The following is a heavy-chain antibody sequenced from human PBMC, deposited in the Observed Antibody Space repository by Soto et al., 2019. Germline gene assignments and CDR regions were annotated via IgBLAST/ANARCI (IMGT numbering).Heavy chain of an antibody. D-gene: IGHD2-2*01. CDR1: GFAFTTYW. J-gene: IGHJ4*02. Sequence: EAQLVESGGGLVQPGGSLRLSCAASGFAFTTYWMGWVRQDPGRGLECLANIAQDGSQTYYVDSVKGRFTISRDNAKNSLYLKMNSLGAEDTAVYYCATMRRGSPDYYWGLGTLVTVSS. CDR2: IAQDGSQT. CDR3: ATMRRGSPDYY. V-gene: IGHV3-7*01.